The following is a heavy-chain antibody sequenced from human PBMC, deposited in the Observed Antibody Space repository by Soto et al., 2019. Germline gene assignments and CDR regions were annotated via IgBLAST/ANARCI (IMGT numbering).Heavy chain of an antibody. CDR1: GFSLTTRGVG. Sequence: QITLKESGPTLVKPTQTLTLTCTFSGFSLTTRGVGVGWIRQPPGKAMESLALIYWDDDKRYSPSLQSSLSITKDTANNQVVLTMTNVDPVDTATYYCAHIPNYYHYDWFYPWGQGALVSVAS. J-gene: IGHJ5*02. CDR2: IYWDDDK. D-gene: IGHD3-16*01. V-gene: IGHV2-5*02. CDR3: AHIPNYYHYDWFYP.